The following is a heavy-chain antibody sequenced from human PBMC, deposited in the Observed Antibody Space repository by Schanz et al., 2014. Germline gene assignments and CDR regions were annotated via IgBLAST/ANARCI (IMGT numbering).Heavy chain of an antibody. CDR1: GYTFTSYD. Sequence: QVQLVQSGAEVKKPGASVKVSCQASGYTFTSYDINWVRQATGQGLEWMGWMNSKTGNTGFAQRFQGRVTMTRNTSITTAYLELSSLRSGDTAVYYCTKGRTFGRWGQGTLVRVSS. D-gene: IGHD3-16*01. J-gene: IGHJ4*02. CDR3: TKGRTFGR. V-gene: IGHV1-8*01. CDR2: MNSKTGNT.